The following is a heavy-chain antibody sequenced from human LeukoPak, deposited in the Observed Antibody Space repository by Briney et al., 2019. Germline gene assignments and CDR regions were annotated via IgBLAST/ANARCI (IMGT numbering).Heavy chain of an antibody. V-gene: IGHV3-7*01. CDR2: IKQDGSEK. J-gene: IGHJ4*02. Sequence: GGSLRLSCAASGFTVSSNYMSWVRQAPGKGLEWVANIKQDGSEKYYVDSVKGRFTISRDNAKNSLYLQMNSLRAEDTAVYYCARDQWDGWLQSYYFDYWGQGTPVTVSS. CDR1: GFTVSSNY. D-gene: IGHD5-24*01. CDR3: ARDQWDGWLQSYYFDY.